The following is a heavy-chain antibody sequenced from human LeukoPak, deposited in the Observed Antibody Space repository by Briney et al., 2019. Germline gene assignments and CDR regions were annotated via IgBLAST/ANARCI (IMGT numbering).Heavy chain of an antibody. V-gene: IGHV3-23*01. Sequence: GGSLRLSCAASGFTFSSYAMSWVRQAPGKGLEWVSAISGSGGSTYYADSVKGRFTVSRDNSKNTLYLQMNSLRAEDTAVYYCAKGRDSSGYYYEGFDYWGQGTLVTVSS. J-gene: IGHJ4*02. CDR3: AKGRDSSGYYYEGFDY. CDR2: ISGSGGST. CDR1: GFTFSSYA. D-gene: IGHD3-22*01.